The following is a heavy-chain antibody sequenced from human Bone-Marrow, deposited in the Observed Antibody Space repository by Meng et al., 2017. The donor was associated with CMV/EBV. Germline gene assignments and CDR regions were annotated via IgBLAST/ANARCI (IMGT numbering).Heavy chain of an antibody. J-gene: IGHJ2*01. Sequence: ASVKVSCKASGNTFTGYYMHWVRQAPGQGLEWMGWINPNNGGTNYAQKFQGRVTMTRDTSISTAYMELSKLRSDDTAMYFCARGAPYCDSSGCFPPYWYFGLWGRGTRVTGSS. CDR3: ARGAPYCDSSGCFPPYWYFGL. CDR2: INPNNGGT. D-gene: IGHD3-22*01. CDR1: GNTFTGYY. V-gene: IGHV1-2*02.